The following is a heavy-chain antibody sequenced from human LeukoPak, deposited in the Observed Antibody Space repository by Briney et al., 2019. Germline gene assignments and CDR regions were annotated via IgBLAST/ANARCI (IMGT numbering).Heavy chain of an antibody. D-gene: IGHD3-22*01. Sequence: ASVTVSSMASGYTFTSYGISWVRPAPGQGREGMGWISAYNGNTNYTQKLQGRVTMPTDTSTSTAYMELRSLRSDATAVYYCASDTSHTGGYYYREDAFDVWGQGTMVTVSS. CDR1: GYTFTSYG. J-gene: IGHJ3*01. CDR3: ASDTSHTGGYYYREDAFDV. CDR2: ISAYNGNT. V-gene: IGHV1-18*01.